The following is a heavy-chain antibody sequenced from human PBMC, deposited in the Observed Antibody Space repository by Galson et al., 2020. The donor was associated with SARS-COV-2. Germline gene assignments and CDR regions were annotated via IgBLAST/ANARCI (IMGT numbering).Heavy chain of an antibody. CDR3: AREMDDHTSRGFDY. J-gene: IGHJ4*02. D-gene: IGHD2-2*01. Sequence: GGSLRPSCAASGVAVSTSAMHWVRQAPGKALERVAIIPYAGTTKSNSDSVTGRFTISRDISKNTLYLQMNSLRPEDTAVYYCAREMDDHTSRGFDYWGQGARVSVSS. V-gene: IGHV3-30*04. CDR2: IPYAGTTK. CDR1: GVAVSTSA.